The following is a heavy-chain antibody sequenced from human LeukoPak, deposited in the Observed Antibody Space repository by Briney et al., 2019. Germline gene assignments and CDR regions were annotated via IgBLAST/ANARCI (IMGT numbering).Heavy chain of an antibody. D-gene: IGHD6-13*01. V-gene: IGHV3-48*03. J-gene: IGHJ6*02. CDR1: GFTFSDFD. CDR3: ARDIIAAAKNYYYGMDV. CDR2: IGSGGSTI. Sequence: GGSLRLSCAASGFTFSDFDMNWVRQAPGKGLEWISYIGSGGSTIYYADSVKGRFTVSRDNAKNSLYLQMNSLRAEDTAVYYCARDIIAAAKNYYYGMDVWGQGTTVTVSS.